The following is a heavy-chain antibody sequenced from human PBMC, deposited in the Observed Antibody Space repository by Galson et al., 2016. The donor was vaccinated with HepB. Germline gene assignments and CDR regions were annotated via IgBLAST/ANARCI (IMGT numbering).Heavy chain of an antibody. J-gene: IGHJ4*02. Sequence: CTVSGGSISSYYWSWIRQSPGKGLEWIGHIYYSGRTNYNPSLKSRVTISVDTSKNQFSLKLKSVTAADTAVYYCARDRDSSSYYSLDYWGQGTLVTVSS. D-gene: IGHD3-22*01. V-gene: IGHV4-59*01. CDR3: ARDRDSSSYYSLDY. CDR1: GGSISSYY. CDR2: IYYSGRT.